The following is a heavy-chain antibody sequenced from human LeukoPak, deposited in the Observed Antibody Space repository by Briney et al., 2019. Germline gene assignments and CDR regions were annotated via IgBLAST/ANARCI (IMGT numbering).Heavy chain of an antibody. CDR2: IYYSGST. D-gene: IGHD3-3*01. J-gene: IGHJ4*02. V-gene: IGHV4-59*08. Sequence: SETLSLTCTVSGGSISSYYWSWIRQPPGKGLEWIGYIYYSGSTNYNPPLKSRVTISVDTSKNQFSLKLSSVTAADTAVYYCARISSGYYPHYFDYWGQGTVVTVSS. CDR3: ARISSGYYPHYFDY. CDR1: GGSISSYY.